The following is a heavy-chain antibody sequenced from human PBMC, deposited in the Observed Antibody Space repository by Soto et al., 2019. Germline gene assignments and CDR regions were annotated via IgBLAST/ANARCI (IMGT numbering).Heavy chain of an antibody. Sequence: ASVKVSCKASGYTFTSYGISWVRQAPGQGLEWMGWISAYNGNTNYAQKLQGRVTMTTDTSTSTAYMELRSLRSDDTAVYYCARVPADIAVYSIAAQVLGYWGQGTLVTVSS. CDR2: ISAYNGNT. CDR1: GYTFTSYG. J-gene: IGHJ4*02. V-gene: IGHV1-18*01. D-gene: IGHD6-6*01. CDR3: ARVPADIAVYSIAAQVLGY.